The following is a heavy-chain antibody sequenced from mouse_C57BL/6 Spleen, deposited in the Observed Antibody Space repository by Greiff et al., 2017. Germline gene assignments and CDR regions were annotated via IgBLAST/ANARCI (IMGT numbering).Heavy chain of an antibody. CDR1: GYTFTSYW. CDR2: IHPNSGST. Sequence: VQLQQPGAELVKPGASVKLSCKASGYTFTSYWMHWVKQRPGQGLEWIGMIHPNSGSTNYNEKFKSKATLTVDKSSSPAYMQLSSLTSEDSAVYYCARSYSNTAWFAYWGQGTLVTVSA. J-gene: IGHJ3*01. D-gene: IGHD2-5*01. CDR3: ARSYSNTAWFAY. V-gene: IGHV1-64*01.